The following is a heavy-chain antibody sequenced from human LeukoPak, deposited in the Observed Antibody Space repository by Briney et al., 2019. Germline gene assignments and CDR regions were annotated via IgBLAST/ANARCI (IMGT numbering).Heavy chain of an antibody. D-gene: IGHD6-19*01. Sequence: GGPLRLSCGASGLNLSNYLVHWVRHAPGKGLGWVSRISLDGSSTAYADSVKGPFTISRDNAKKALYLQMNSLRAEDTAVYYCASKGYSSGWSPFDFWGQGTLVTVSS. CDR1: GLNLSNYL. J-gene: IGHJ4*02. CDR3: ASKGYSSGWSPFDF. CDR2: ISLDGSST. V-gene: IGHV3-74*01.